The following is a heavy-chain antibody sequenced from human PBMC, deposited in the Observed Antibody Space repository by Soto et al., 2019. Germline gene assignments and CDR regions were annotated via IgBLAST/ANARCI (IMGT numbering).Heavy chain of an antibody. CDR2: ISYDGSNK. CDR3: AKSDFDY. V-gene: IGHV3-30*18. J-gene: IGHJ4*02. Sequence: GESLRLSCAASGFTFSSYGMHWVRQAPGKGLEWVAVISYDGSNKYYADSVRGRFTISRDNSKNTLYLQMNSLRAEDTAVYYCAKSDFDYWGQGTLVTVSA. CDR1: GFTFSSYG.